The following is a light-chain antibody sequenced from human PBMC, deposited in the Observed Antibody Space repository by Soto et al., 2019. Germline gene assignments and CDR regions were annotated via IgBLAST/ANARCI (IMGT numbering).Light chain of an antibody. Sequence: DIQMTQSPSTLSGSVGDRVTITCRASQTISSWLAWYQQKPGKAPKLLIYKASTLKSGVPSRFSGSGFGTEFTLTIRGLQPEDVATYYCQQLNNFVTFGPGTKVNI. V-gene: IGKV1-5*03. CDR2: KAS. CDR1: QTISSW. J-gene: IGKJ3*01. CDR3: QQLNNFVT.